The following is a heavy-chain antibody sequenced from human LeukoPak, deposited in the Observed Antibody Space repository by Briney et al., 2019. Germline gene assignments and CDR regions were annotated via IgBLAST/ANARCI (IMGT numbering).Heavy chain of an antibody. D-gene: IGHD6-19*01. CDR1: GGSISSGGYS. CDR2: IYHSGST. J-gene: IGHJ3*02. V-gene: IGHV4-30-2*01. Sequence: SETLSLTCAVSGGSISSGGYSWSWIRQPPGKGLEWIGYIYHSGSTYYNPSLKSRVTISVDTSKNQFSLKLSSVTAADTAVYYCARHIAVAGDDAFDIWGQGTMVTVSS. CDR3: ARHIAVAGDDAFDI.